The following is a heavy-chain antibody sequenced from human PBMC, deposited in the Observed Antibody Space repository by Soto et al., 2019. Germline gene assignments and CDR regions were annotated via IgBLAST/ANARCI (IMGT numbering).Heavy chain of an antibody. J-gene: IGHJ6*02. Sequence: QVQLVQSGAEVKKPGASVKVSCKASGYTFTSYAMHWVRQAPGQRLEWMGWINAGNGNTKYSQKFQGRVTITRDTSASTAYMERSSLRSDDTAVYYCASEYCGGDCYSAARYGMDVWGQGTTVTVSS. D-gene: IGHD2-21*02. V-gene: IGHV1-3*01. CDR1: GYTFTSYA. CDR2: INAGNGNT. CDR3: ASEYCGGDCYSAARYGMDV.